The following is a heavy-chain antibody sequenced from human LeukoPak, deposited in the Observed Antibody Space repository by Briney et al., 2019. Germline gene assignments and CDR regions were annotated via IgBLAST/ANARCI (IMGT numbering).Heavy chain of an antibody. J-gene: IGHJ3*02. D-gene: IGHD3-16*01. Sequence: KPSETLSLICTVSGGAISGRRDYWGWIRQPPGKGLEWIASIYYSGSTHYNPSLKSRVTISVDTSRNQFSLELRTATAADTAMYYCARNVSRGEPGGAFDMWGQGTMVTVSS. CDR1: GGAISGRRDY. V-gene: IGHV4-39*01. CDR3: ARNVSRGEPGGAFDM. CDR2: IYYSGST.